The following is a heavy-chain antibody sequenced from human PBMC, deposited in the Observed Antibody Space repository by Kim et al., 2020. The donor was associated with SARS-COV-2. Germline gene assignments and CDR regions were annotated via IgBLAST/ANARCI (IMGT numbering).Heavy chain of an antibody. V-gene: IGHV3-15*01. J-gene: IGHJ4*02. CDR3: TTVSMR. CDR2: IKSKCDGGTA. D-gene: IGHD2-2*01. Sequence: GGSLRLSCAASGIPFSNPSINWVRQDSGKGLEWVGRIKSKCDGGTADLAAPVKGRFAISRDDSKYTLYVLMNSLRTDDSAVYYCTTVSMRWGQGTLVTVS. CDR1: GIPFSNPS.